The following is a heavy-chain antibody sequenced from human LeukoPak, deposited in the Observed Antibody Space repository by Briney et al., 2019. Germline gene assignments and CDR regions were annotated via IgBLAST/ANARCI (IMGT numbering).Heavy chain of an antibody. D-gene: IGHD3-22*01. CDR3: AKDNYYDSSGYYLGDGAFDI. V-gene: IGHV3-9*03. J-gene: IGHJ3*02. Sequence: PGGTLRLSCAASGFTFDDYAMHWVRQAPGKGLEWVSGISWNSGSIGYADSVKGRFTISRDNAKNSLYLQMNSLRAEDMALYYCAKDNYYDSSGYYLGDGAFDIWGQGTMVTVSS. CDR1: GFTFDDYA. CDR2: ISWNSGSI.